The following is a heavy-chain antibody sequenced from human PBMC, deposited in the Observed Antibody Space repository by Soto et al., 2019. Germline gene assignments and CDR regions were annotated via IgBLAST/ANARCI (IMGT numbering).Heavy chain of an antibody. CDR2: MHYSGNT. D-gene: IGHD2-8*02. CDR3: ATSTGWPGFDF. CDR1: GGSISRFY. V-gene: IGHV4-59*08. Sequence: SETLSLTCSVSGGSISRFYCSWVRQPPGKGLEWIGHMHYSGNTRYNPSLKSRATVSLDTSKNQFSLKLSSVTAADTAVYYCATSTGWPGFDFWGQGTLVTVSS. J-gene: IGHJ4*02.